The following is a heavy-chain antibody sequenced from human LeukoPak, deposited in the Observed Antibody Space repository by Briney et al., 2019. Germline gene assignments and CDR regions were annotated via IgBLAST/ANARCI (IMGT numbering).Heavy chain of an antibody. J-gene: IGHJ5*02. CDR3: ARWETYYYDSSGWNNPGGWFDP. CDR2: INPSGGST. D-gene: IGHD3-22*01. CDR1: GYTLSELS. V-gene: IGHV1-46*01. Sequence: ASVKVSCKVSGYTLSELSIHWVRQAPGQGLGWMGLINPSGGSTNYAQKFQGRVTITADKSTSTAYMELSSLRAEDTAVYYCARWETYYYDSSGWNNPGGWFDPWGQGTLVTVSS.